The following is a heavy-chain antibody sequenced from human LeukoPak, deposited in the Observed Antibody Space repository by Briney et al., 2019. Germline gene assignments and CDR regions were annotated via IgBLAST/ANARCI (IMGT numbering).Heavy chain of an antibody. V-gene: IGHV3-66*01. Sequence: GGSLRLSCAASGFTVSSNYMSWVRQAPGEGLEWVSVIYSGGSTYYADSVKGRFTISRDNSKNTLYLQMNSLRAEDTAVYYCARDDDYGGNSRPYYYYYGMDVWGQGTTVTVSS. CDR1: GFTVSSNY. CDR2: IYSGGST. CDR3: ARDDDYGGNSRPYYYYYGMDV. J-gene: IGHJ6*02. D-gene: IGHD4-23*01.